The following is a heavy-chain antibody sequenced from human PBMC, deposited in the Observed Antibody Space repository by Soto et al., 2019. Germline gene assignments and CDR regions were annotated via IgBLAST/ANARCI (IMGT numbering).Heavy chain of an antibody. D-gene: IGHD6-6*01. CDR3: AKPPYRSSPYNSYGMDV. CDR2: VSGSGGTT. Sequence: VQLLESGGGLVQPGGSLRLSCSASGFTFSSYAMRWVRQAPGKGLEWVSAVSGSGGTTYYADSVKGRFTISRDNSKNTLYLQMNSVRAEDTAAYYCAKPPYRSSPYNSYGMDVWGKGTPVTVSS. J-gene: IGHJ6*04. CDR1: GFTFSSYA. V-gene: IGHV3-23*01.